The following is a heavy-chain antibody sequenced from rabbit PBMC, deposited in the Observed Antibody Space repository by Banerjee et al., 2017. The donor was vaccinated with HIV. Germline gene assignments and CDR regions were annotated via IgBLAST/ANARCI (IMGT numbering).Heavy chain of an antibody. Sequence: QEQLEESGGDLVKPEGSLTLTCTASGFSFSSSYYMCWVRQAPGKGLEWIACIYVGSSGSTYYASWAKGRFTISKTSSTTEALQMTSLTAADTATYFCARETSSGWGVVSYDFSWWGPGTLVTV. V-gene: IGHV1S45*01. D-gene: IGHD4-1*01. CDR2: IYVGSSGST. J-gene: IGHJ4*01. CDR3: ARETSSGWGVVSYDFSW. CDR1: GFSFSSSYY.